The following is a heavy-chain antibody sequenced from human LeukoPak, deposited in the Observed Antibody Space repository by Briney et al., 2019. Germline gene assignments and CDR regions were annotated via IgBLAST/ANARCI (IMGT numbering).Heavy chain of an antibody. CDR3: ARDHLRGETTGGYHFDY. J-gene: IGHJ4*02. V-gene: IGHV1-2*06. CDR2: INPKTGGT. Sequence: ASVKVSCKASGYTYTDYYIHWVRQAPRQGLEWMGRINPKTGGTNYAQKFRGRVTMTRDTSISTAYMELTRLRSDDTAVYYCARDHLRGETTGGYHFDYWGQGTLVSVSS. CDR1: GYTYTDYY. D-gene: IGHD4-17*01.